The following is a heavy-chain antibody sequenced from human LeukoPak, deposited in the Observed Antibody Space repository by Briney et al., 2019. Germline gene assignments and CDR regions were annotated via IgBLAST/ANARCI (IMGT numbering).Heavy chain of an antibody. CDR1: GFTFSSYS. D-gene: IGHD3-16*02. V-gene: IGHV3-48*01. CDR2: ISSSSSTI. J-gene: IGHJ4*02. CDR3: ARDSTDAGYVWGSYRLDY. Sequence: GGSLRLSCAASGFTFSSYSMNWVRQAPGKGLEWVSYISSSSSTIYYADSVKGRFTISRDNAKNSLYLQMNSLRAEDTAVYYCARDSTDAGYVWGSYRLDYWGQGTLVTVSS.